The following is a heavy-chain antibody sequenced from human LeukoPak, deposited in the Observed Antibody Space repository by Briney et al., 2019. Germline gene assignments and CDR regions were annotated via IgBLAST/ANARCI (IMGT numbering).Heavy chain of an antibody. J-gene: IGHJ3*02. CDR1: GGSISSSSYY. CDR2: IYYSGST. V-gene: IGHV4-39*01. Sequence: PSETLSLTCTVSGGSISSSSYYWGWIRQPPGKGLEWIGSIYYSGSTYYNPSLKSRVTISVDTSKNQFSLKLSSVTAADTAVYYCARRTPANTFDAFDIWGQGTMVTVSS. CDR3: ARRTPANTFDAFDI. D-gene: IGHD2-2*02.